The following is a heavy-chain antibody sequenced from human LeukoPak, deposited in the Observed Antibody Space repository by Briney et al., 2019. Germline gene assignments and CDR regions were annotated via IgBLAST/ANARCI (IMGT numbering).Heavy chain of an antibody. J-gene: IGHJ4*02. CDR2: INSGGSGT. Sequence: PSGGSLRLSCAASGFAFSSNWMHWVRHPPGKGLVWVSRINSGGSGTSYADSVEGRFTISRDNAKNTLYLQMNSLKGEDTAVYYCATSLGPLAEYWGRGTLVTVSS. V-gene: IGHV3-74*01. CDR1: GFAFSSNW. CDR3: ATSLGPLAEY. D-gene: IGHD7-27*01.